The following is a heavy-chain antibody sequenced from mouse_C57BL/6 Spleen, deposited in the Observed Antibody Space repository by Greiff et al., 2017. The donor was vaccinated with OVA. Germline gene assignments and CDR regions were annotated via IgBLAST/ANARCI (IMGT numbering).Heavy chain of an antibody. D-gene: IGHD2-5*01. CDR3: ARRGDYSNYVSMDY. V-gene: IGHV1-42*01. Sequence: VQLQQSGPELVKPGASVKISCKASGYSFTGYYMNWVKQSPEKSLEWIGEINPSTGGTTYNQKFKAKATLTVDKSSSTAYMQLKSLTSEDSAVYYCARRGDYSNYVSMDYWGQGTSVTVSS. J-gene: IGHJ4*01. CDR2: INPSTGGT. CDR1: GYSFTGYY.